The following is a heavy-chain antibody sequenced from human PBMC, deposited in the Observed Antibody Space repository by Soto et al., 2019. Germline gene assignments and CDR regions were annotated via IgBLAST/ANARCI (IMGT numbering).Heavy chain of an antibody. D-gene: IGHD6-19*01. CDR2: FYSGGST. V-gene: IGHV4-39*01. CDR1: GDSISSATYF. J-gene: IGHJ1*01. Sequence: SETLSLTCTVSGDSISSATYFWGWIRQPPGRELEWIGSFYSGGSTNYSPSLKSRVTISVDTSKNQFSLKLNSVTAADTAVYYCARHYRGGWYFQHWGQGALVTVSS. CDR3: ARHYRGGWYFQH.